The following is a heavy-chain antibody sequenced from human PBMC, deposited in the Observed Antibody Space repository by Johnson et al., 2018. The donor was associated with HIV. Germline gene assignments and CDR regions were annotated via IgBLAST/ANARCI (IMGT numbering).Heavy chain of an antibody. J-gene: IGHJ3*02. D-gene: IGHD3/OR15-3a*01. CDR2: IWFDGSNK. CDR1: GFIFNNYG. V-gene: IGHV3-33*01. CDR3: ARDWDWHGTFDI. Sequence: QVHLVESGGGVVQPGRSLRLSCAASGFIFNNYGMHWVRQAPGKGLEWVAVIWFDGSNKYYADSVKGRFTISRDNSKNTLYLQMNSLRAEDTAVYYCARDWDWHGTFDIWGQGTMVTVSS.